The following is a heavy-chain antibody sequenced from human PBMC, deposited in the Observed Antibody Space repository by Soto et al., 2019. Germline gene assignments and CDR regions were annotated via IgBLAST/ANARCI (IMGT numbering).Heavy chain of an antibody. Sequence: SCAASGFTFSSYGMHWVRQAPGKGLEWVAVIWYDGSNKYYADSVKGRFTISRDNSKNTLYLQMNSLRAEDTAVYYCARSIAAAGRYYGMDVWGQGTTVTVSS. D-gene: IGHD6-13*01. V-gene: IGHV3-33*01. J-gene: IGHJ6*02. CDR1: GFTFSSYG. CDR3: ARSIAAAGRYYGMDV. CDR2: IWYDGSNK.